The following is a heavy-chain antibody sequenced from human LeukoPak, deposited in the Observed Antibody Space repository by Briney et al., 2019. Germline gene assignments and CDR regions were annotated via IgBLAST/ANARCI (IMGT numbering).Heavy chain of an antibody. CDR3: ARGSTGYSYGTAYGMDV. CDR2: INHSGST. Sequence: PSETLSLTCAVYGGSFSGCYWSWIRQPPGKGLEWIGEINHSGSTNYNPSLKSRVTISVDTSKNQFSLKLSSVTAADTAVYYCARGSTGYSYGTAYGMDVWGQGTTVTVSS. J-gene: IGHJ6*02. CDR1: GGSFSGCY. V-gene: IGHV4-34*01. D-gene: IGHD5-18*01.